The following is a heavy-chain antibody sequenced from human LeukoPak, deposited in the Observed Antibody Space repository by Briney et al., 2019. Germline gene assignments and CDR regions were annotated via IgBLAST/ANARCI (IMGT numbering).Heavy chain of an antibody. CDR1: SGSVNSYY. CDR2: IYYSGST. CDR3: ARVPAAPRLYVDV. Sequence: ASETLSLTCTVSSGSVNSYYWSWIRQPPGKGLEWIGYIYYSGSTNYNPSLKSRVTISVDTSKNQFSLKLSSVTAADTAVYYCARVPAAPRLYVDVWGQGTTVIVSS. V-gene: IGHV4-59*02. J-gene: IGHJ6*02. D-gene: IGHD2-2*01.